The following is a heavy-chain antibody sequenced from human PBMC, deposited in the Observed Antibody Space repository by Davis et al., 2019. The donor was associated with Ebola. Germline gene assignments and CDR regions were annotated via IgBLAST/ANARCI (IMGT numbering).Heavy chain of an antibody. CDR2: IYADGST. CDR1: GFNVRNNY. J-gene: IGHJ3*01. D-gene: IGHD2-15*01. V-gene: IGHV3-53*01. CDR3: ARGGLLSALDL. Sequence: GGSLRLSCAVSGFNVRNNYLNWVRQALGKGLQWVSVIYADGSTYYADSVKGRFTISRDTSKNTMFLQMTGLGAEDTAIYYCARGGLLSALDLWGQGTMVSVSS.